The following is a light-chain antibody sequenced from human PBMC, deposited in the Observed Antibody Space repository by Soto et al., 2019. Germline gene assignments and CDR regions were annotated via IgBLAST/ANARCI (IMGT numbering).Light chain of an antibody. J-gene: IGLJ2*01. Sequence: QSVLTQPASVSGSPGQSITISCIGTSSDVGSYNLVSWYQQHPGKAPKVMIYEVSKRPSGVSNRFSGSKSGNTASLTISGRQAGDEAAYYCCQYAGSSALGVIFGGGTKLTVL. V-gene: IGLV2-23*02. CDR1: SSDVGSYNL. CDR3: CQYAGSSALGVI. CDR2: EVS.